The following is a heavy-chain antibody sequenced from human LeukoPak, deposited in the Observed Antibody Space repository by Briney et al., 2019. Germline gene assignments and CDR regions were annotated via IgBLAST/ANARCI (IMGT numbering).Heavy chain of an antibody. CDR1: GGTFSSYA. J-gene: IGHJ4*02. D-gene: IGHD3-10*01. CDR3: ARELNNMVRGVFLHFDY. V-gene: IGHV1-69*13. Sequence: SVKVSCKASGGTFSSYAISWVRQAPGQGLEWMGGIIPIFGTANHAQKFQGRITITADESTITAYMELSSLRSEDTAVYYCARELNNMVRGVFLHFDYWGQGTLVTVSS. CDR2: IIPIFGTA.